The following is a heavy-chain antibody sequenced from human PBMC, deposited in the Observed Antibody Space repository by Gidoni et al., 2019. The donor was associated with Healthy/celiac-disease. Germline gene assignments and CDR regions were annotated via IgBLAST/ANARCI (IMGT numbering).Heavy chain of an antibody. Sequence: QVQLQQWGAGLLKPSETLSLTCAVYGGSFSGYYWSWLRQPPGKGLEWIGEINHSGSTNYNPSLKSRVTISVDTSKNQFSLKLSSVTAADTAVYYCARAHLPHRYCSGGSCYPPRYYYYGMDVWGQGTTVTVSS. CDR1: GGSFSGYY. D-gene: IGHD2-15*01. CDR2: INHSGST. CDR3: ARAHLPHRYCSGGSCYPPRYYYYGMDV. V-gene: IGHV4-34*01. J-gene: IGHJ6*02.